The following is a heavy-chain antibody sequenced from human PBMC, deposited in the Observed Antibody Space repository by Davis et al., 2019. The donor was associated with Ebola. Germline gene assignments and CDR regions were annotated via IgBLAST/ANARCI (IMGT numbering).Heavy chain of an antibody. V-gene: IGHV3-74*01. Sequence: HTGGSLRLSCAASGFTFSSYAMHWVRQTPGKGLVWVSRINSDGSSTSYADSVKGRFTISRDNAKNTLYLQMNSLRAEDTAVYYCARAPRYYDFWSGYYDPWGQGTLVTVSS. J-gene: IGHJ5*02. CDR3: ARAPRYYDFWSGYYDP. CDR1: GFTFSSYA. CDR2: INSDGSST. D-gene: IGHD3-3*01.